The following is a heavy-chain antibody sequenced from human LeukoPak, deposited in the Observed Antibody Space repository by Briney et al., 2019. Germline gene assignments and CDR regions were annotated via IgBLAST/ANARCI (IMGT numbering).Heavy chain of an antibody. Sequence: VASVMVSSKISGYTLTELSMHWVRQAPGNALEWMGGFDPDDADTIYAQKLQRRVTMTEDIYTAKAYMELNRLTSDDTDAYYCAASRGCDVEHRYFDLWGRGTLVTVSS. CDR1: GYTLTELS. CDR2: FDPDDADT. CDR3: AASRGCDVEHRYFDL. V-gene: IGHV1-24*01. D-gene: IGHD1/OR15-1a*01. J-gene: IGHJ2*01.